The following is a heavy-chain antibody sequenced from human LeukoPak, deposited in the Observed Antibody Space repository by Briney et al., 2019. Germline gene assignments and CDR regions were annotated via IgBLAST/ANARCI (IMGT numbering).Heavy chain of an antibody. J-gene: IGHJ5*02. Sequence: PSETLSLTCVVYGGSFSGYYWSWIRQPPGKGLEWIGEINHSGSTNYNPSLKRRVTISVDTSKNQFSLKLSSVTAADTAVYYCARGRRTAQTKNNWFDPWGQGTLVTVSS. CDR2: INHSGST. V-gene: IGHV4-34*01. CDR3: ARGRRTAQTKNNWFDP. CDR1: GGSFSGYY.